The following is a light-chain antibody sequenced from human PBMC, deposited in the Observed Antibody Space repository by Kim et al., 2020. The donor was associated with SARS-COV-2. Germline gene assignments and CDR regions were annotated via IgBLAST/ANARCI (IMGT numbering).Light chain of an antibody. J-gene: IGKJ1*01. CDR1: QDIKNS. CDR2: AAS. CDR3: QKYNSATRT. Sequence: DIQMTQSPFSLSASVGDRVTITCRASQDIKNSLAWYQQKPGKVPQLLIYAASTLQSGVPSRFSGSGSGTDFTLTISSLQPEDVATYYCQKYNSATRTFGQGTKVDIK. V-gene: IGKV1-27*01.